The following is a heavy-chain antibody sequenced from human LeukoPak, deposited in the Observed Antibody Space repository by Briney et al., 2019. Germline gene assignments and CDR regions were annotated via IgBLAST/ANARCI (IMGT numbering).Heavy chain of an antibody. CDR1: GFTFSSYS. J-gene: IGHJ4*02. V-gene: IGHV3-48*01. Sequence: GGSLRLSCAASGFTFSSYSMNWARQAPGKGLEWVSYISSSSSTIYYADSVKGRFTISRDNAKNSLYLQMNSLRAEDTAVYYCARDGYCTNGVCYAPHDYWGQGTLVTVSS. D-gene: IGHD2-8*01. CDR2: ISSSSSTI. CDR3: ARDGYCTNGVCYAPHDY.